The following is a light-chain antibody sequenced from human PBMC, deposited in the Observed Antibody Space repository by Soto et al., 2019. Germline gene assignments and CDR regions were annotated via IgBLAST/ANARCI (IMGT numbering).Light chain of an antibody. Sequence: QSALTQPPSASGSPGQSVTISCTGTSSDVGGYNYVSWYQQHPGKAPKLMIYEVSKRPSGVPDRFSGSKSGNTASLTVSGLQAEDEADSYCISYAGSNNLVFGGGTKLTVL. CDR1: SSDVGGYNY. J-gene: IGLJ2*01. V-gene: IGLV2-8*01. CDR2: EVS. CDR3: ISYAGSNNLV.